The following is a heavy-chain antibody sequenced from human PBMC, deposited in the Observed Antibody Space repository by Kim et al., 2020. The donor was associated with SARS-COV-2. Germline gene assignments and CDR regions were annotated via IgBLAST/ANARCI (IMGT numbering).Heavy chain of an antibody. CDR1: GFTFSDYY. CDR3: ARGFIYSGSYYPDPNWFDP. CDR2: ISSSSSYT. J-gene: IGHJ5*02. D-gene: IGHD1-26*01. Sequence: GGSLRLSCAASGFTFSDYYMSWIRQAPGKGLEWVSYISSSSSYTNYADSVKGRFTISRDNAKNSLYLQMNSLRAEDTAVYYCARGFIYSGSYYPDPNWFDPWGQGTLVTVSS. V-gene: IGHV3-11*06.